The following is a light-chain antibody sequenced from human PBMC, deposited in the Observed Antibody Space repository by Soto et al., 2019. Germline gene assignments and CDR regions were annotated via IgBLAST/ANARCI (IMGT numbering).Light chain of an antibody. CDR3: RQYGNSPWMYT. J-gene: IGKJ2*01. CDR2: AAS. CDR1: QTVSSDY. V-gene: IGKV3-20*01. Sequence: IELTQSPDTLSLSPGERATLSCRASQTVSSDYLAWYQQKPGQAPRLLIYAASTRATGIPVRFSGSGSGTDFTLTITKLEPEDFGMYYCRQYGNSPWMYTFGRGTKVEIK.